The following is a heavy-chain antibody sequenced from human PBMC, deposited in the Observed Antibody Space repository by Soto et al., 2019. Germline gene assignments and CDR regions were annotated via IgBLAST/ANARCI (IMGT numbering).Heavy chain of an antibody. D-gene: IGHD6-19*01. Sequence: SETLSLTCTVSGGSVSSGSYYWSWIRQPPGKGLEWIGYIYYSGSTNYNPSLKSRVTISVDTSKNQFSLKLSSVTAADTAVYYCARGPPQKRVNGWYVGYYYYGMDVWGQGTTVTVSS. CDR2: IYYSGST. J-gene: IGHJ6*02. CDR3: ARGPPQKRVNGWYVGYYYYGMDV. V-gene: IGHV4-61*01. CDR1: GGSVSSGSYY.